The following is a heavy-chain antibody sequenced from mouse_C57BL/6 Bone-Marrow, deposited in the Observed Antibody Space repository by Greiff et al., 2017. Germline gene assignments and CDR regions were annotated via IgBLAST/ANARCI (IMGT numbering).Heavy chain of an antibody. Sequence: EVQLQQSGPELVKPGASVKISCKASGYSFTGYYMHWVKQSSEKSLEWIGEINPSTGGTSYNQKFKGKATLTVDKSSSTAYMQLKSLTSEDSAVYYCARSDDYDPWFAYWGQGTLVTVSA. D-gene: IGHD2-4*01. CDR2: INPSTGGT. V-gene: IGHV1-43*01. J-gene: IGHJ3*01. CDR1: GYSFTGYY. CDR3: ARSDDYDPWFAY.